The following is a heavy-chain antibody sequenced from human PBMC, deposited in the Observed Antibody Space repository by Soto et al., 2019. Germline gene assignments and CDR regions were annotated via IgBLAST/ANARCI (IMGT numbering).Heavy chain of an antibody. CDR2: INHSGST. CDR1: GGSFSGYD. Sequence: SETLSLTCAVYGGSFSGYDGSWIRQPPGKGLEWIGEINHSGSTNYNPSPKSRVTISVDTSKNQFSLKLSSVTAADTAVYYCARGDGLWPYYYYGMDVWGQGTTVPVSS. J-gene: IGHJ6*02. D-gene: IGHD3-9*01. V-gene: IGHV4-34*01. CDR3: ARGDGLWPYYYYGMDV.